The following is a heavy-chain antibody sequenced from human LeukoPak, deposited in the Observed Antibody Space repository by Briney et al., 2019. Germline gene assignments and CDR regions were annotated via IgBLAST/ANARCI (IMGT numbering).Heavy chain of an antibody. D-gene: IGHD3-22*01. Sequence: PSETLSLTCAVYGGSFSGYYWSWIRQPPGKGLEWIGEINHSGSTNYNPSLKSRVTISVDTSKNQFSPKLSSVTAADTAVYYCARVGAYYYDSSGYGYWGQGTLVTVSS. CDR1: GGSFSGYY. J-gene: IGHJ4*02. CDR3: ARVGAYYYDSSGYGY. CDR2: INHSGST. V-gene: IGHV4-34*01.